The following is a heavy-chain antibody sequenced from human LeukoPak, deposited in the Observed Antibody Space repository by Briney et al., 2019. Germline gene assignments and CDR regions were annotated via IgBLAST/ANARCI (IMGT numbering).Heavy chain of an antibody. CDR3: AKRPRDSSGYYLGAFDI. CDR1: GFTFSSYA. J-gene: IGHJ3*02. V-gene: IGHV3-23*01. D-gene: IGHD3-22*01. Sequence: GGSLRLSCAASGFTFSSYAMTWVRQAPGKGLEWVSGIYASGAATHYADTVKGRFTISRDNSKNTLYLQMNTLRAEDTAVYYCAKRPRDSSGYYLGAFDIWGQGTVVTVSS. CDR2: IYASGAAT.